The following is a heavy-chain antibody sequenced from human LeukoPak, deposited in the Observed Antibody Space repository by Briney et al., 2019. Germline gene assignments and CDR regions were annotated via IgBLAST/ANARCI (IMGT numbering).Heavy chain of an antibody. V-gene: IGHV1-18*01. Sequence: ASVKVSCKASGYTFTSYGISWVRQAPGQGLEWMGWISAYNGNTNYAQKLQGRVTMTTDTSTSTAYMELRSLRSDDTAVYYCARLAAAGRTGYYYYYGMDVWGQGTTVTVSS. CDR1: GYTFTSYG. CDR2: ISAYNGNT. D-gene: IGHD6-13*01. J-gene: IGHJ6*02. CDR3: ARLAAAGRTGYYYYYGMDV.